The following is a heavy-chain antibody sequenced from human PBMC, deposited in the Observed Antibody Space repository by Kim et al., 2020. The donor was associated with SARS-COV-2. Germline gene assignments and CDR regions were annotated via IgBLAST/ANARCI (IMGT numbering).Heavy chain of an antibody. J-gene: IGHJ6*02. Sequence: ASVKVSCKASGYTFTSYGISWVRQAPGQGLEWMGWISAYNGNTNYAQKLQGRVTMTTDTSTSTAYMELRSLRSDDTAVYYCASGNSSGWYGDYYYYYGMDVWGQGTTVTVSS. CDR2: ISAYNGNT. CDR1: GYTFTSYG. D-gene: IGHD6-19*01. V-gene: IGHV1-18*01. CDR3: ASGNSSGWYGDYYYYYGMDV.